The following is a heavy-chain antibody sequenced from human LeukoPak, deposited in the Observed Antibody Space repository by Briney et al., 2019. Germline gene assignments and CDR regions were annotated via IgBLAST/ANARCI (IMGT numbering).Heavy chain of an antibody. J-gene: IGHJ4*02. CDR2: INHSGST. CDR1: GGSFSGYY. D-gene: IGHD1-7*01. V-gene: IGHV4-34*01. Sequence: KPSETLSLTCAVYGGSFSGYYWSWIRQPPGKGLEWIGEINHSGSTNYNPSLKSRVTISVDTSKNQFSLKLSSVTAADTAVYYCARRFSYNWNYVGTYYFDCWGQGTLVTVSS. CDR3: ARRFSYNWNYVGTYYFDC.